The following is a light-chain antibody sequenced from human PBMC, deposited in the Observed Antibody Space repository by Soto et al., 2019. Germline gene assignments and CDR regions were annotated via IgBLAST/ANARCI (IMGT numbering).Light chain of an antibody. CDR2: EID. CDR3: SAYRRGIIV. V-gene: IGLV2-14*01. Sequence: QSALTQPASVSGSPGQSITISCIGTNNDVGGHMYVSWYQHQAGKVPKLIIYEIDNRPSGVSDRFSGSKSGNTASLTISGLQAEDEAAYYCSAYRRGIIVFGGGTKLTVL. CDR1: NNDVGGHMY. J-gene: IGLJ2*01.